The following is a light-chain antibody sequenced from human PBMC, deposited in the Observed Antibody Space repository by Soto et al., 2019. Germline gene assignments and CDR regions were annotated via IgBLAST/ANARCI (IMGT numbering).Light chain of an antibody. CDR3: AAWDDILNGPV. J-gene: IGLJ2*01. V-gene: IGLV1-44*01. Sequence: QSVLTQPPSASGTPGQRVTISCSGSSSNIGSSTVNWYQHLPGTAAKLLIYNNNQRPSWVPDRFSGSKSGPPASLAISGHHSEDEVDYYCAAWDDILNGPVFGGGTKLTVL. CDR1: SSNIGSST. CDR2: NNN.